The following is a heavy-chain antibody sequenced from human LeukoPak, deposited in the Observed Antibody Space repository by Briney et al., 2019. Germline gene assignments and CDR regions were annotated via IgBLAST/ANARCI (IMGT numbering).Heavy chain of an antibody. CDR2: INHSGST. Sequence: SETLSLTCAVYGGSFSGYYWSWIRQPPGKGLEWIGEINHSGSTNYNPSLKSRVTISVDTSKNQFSLKLSSVTAADTAVYYCGGVVRLGGLPIDYWGQGTLVTVSS. J-gene: IGHJ4*02. V-gene: IGHV4-34*01. D-gene: IGHD3-16*01. CDR3: GGVVRLGGLPIDY. CDR1: GGSFSGYY.